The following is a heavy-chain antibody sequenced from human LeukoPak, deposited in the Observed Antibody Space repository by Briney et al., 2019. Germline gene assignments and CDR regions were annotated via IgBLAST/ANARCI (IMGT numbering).Heavy chain of an antibody. V-gene: IGHV1-2*02. CDR3: ARVTRYSSGWSDFDY. J-gene: IGHJ4*02. Sequence: ASVKVSCKASGYTFTGYYMHWVRQAPGQGLEWMGWINPNSGGTNYAQKFQGRVTMTRDTSISTAYMELSRLRSDDTAVYYCARVTRYSSGWSDFDYWGQGTLVTVSS. CDR2: INPNSGGT. D-gene: IGHD6-19*01. CDR1: GYTFTGYY.